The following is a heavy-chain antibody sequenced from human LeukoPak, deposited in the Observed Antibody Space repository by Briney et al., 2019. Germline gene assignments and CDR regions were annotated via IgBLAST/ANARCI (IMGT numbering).Heavy chain of an antibody. CDR1: GFTFTSHS. Sequence: GGSLRLSCAASGFTFTSHSMNWIRQAPGKGLEWVSSIGSRSTSIYYADSVKGRFTISRDNAKNSLYLQMNSLRAEDTAVYYCARETSESFDIWGQGTMVTVSS. D-gene: IGHD2-2*01. V-gene: IGHV3-21*01. CDR2: IGSRSTSI. CDR3: ARETSESFDI. J-gene: IGHJ3*02.